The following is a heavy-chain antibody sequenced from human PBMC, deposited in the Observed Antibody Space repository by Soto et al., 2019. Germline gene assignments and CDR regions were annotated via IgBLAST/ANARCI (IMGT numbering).Heavy chain of an antibody. V-gene: IGHV3-23*01. J-gene: IGHJ4*02. CDR1: GFTFSKFA. D-gene: IGHD2-15*01. CDR3: ARKEGGTHPFDY. Sequence: PGGSLRLSCAASGFTFSKFAMNWVRQAPGKGLEWVSIIFASGGTTYYADSVRGRFTISRDNSKNMVYLQMNSLTVEDTAVYHCARKEGGTHPFDYWGQGTLVTVSS. CDR2: IFASGGTT.